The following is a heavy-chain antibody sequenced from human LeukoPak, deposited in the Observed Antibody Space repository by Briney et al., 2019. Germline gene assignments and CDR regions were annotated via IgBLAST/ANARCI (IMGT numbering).Heavy chain of an antibody. Sequence: ASVKLSCKTSGYTFTNYNLHWVRQAPGQRLEWMGIIKPSGDNTNYAQKFQGRFTMTSDTSTSSVYMELSSLISADTAVYYCARVRDGYNDAYDIWGQGTMVTVTS. CDR2: IKPSGDNT. J-gene: IGHJ3*02. CDR1: GYTFTNYN. D-gene: IGHD5-24*01. V-gene: IGHV1-46*01. CDR3: ARVRDGYNDAYDI.